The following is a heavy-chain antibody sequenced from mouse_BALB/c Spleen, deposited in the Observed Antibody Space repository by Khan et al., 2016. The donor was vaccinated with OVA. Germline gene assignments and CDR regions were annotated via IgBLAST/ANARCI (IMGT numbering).Heavy chain of an antibody. J-gene: IGHJ3*01. D-gene: IGHD2-14*01. CDR1: GYTFTSYT. V-gene: IGHV1-4*01. CDR2: INPSNGYT. CDR3: LRDGTPYRNGGCFAY. Sequence: QVQLQQSGAELARPGASVKMSCKASGYTFTSYTIHWIKLRPGQGLEWIGYINPSNGYTNYTQKFKDKATLTADKSSTTAYMQLSSLTSDDSAVSDWLRDGTPYRNGGCFAYWGQGTLVTVSA.